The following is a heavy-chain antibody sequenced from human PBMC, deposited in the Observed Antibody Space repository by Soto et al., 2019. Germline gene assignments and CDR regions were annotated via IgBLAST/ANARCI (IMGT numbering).Heavy chain of an antibody. D-gene: IGHD4-17*01. Sequence: ASVKVSCKASGYTFTSYYMHWVRQAPGQGLEWMGIINPSGGSTSYAQKFQGRVTMTRDTSTSTVYMELSSLRSEDTAVYYCARDPPYGDYAGVSPFHWGQGTLVTVSS. V-gene: IGHV1-46*01. CDR3: ARDPPYGDYAGVSPFH. CDR2: INPSGGST. J-gene: IGHJ4*02. CDR1: GYTFTSYY.